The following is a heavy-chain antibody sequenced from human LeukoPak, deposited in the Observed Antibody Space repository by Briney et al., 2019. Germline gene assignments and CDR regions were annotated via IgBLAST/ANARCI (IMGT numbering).Heavy chain of an antibody. J-gene: IGHJ6*02. CDR1: GFTFSSYA. CDR2: ISYDGSNK. Sequence: PGGSLRLSCAASGFTFSSYAMHWVRQAPGKGLEWVAVISYDGSNKYYADSVRGRLTISRDNSKNTLYLQMNNLRAEDTAVYYCARDRTKTDHYYYGMDVWGQGTTVTVSS. D-gene: IGHD1-1*01. V-gene: IGHV3-30-3*01. CDR3: ARDRTKTDHYYYGMDV.